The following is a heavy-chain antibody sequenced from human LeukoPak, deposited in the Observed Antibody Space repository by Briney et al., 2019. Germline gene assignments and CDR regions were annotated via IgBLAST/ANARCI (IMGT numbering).Heavy chain of an antibody. Sequence: SETLALTCAVSGGSISSYYWSWIRQPPGKGLEWIGYIYYSGSTNYNPSLKSRVTISVDTSKNQFSLKLSSVTAADTAVYYCARHGYGSGRRDYWGQGTLVTVSS. J-gene: IGHJ4*02. CDR3: ARHGYGSGRRDY. D-gene: IGHD3-10*01. CDR2: IYYSGST. CDR1: GGSISSYY. V-gene: IGHV4-59*08.